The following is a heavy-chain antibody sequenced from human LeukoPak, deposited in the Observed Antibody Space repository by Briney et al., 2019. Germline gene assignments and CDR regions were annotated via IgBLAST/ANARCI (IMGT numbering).Heavy chain of an antibody. J-gene: IGHJ4*02. V-gene: IGHV4-34*01. CDR2: INHSGST. CDR3: ARRQDCSSTSCRSSAFDY. Sequence: PSETLSLTCAVYGGSFSGYYWSWIRQPPGKGLEWIGEINHSGSTNYNPSLKSRVTISVDTSKNQFSLKLSSVTAADTAVYYCARRQDCSSTSCRSSAFDYWGQGTLVTVSS. D-gene: IGHD2-2*01. CDR1: GGSFSGYY.